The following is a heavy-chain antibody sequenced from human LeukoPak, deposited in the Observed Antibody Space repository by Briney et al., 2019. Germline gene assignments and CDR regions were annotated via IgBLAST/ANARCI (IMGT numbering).Heavy chain of an antibody. V-gene: IGHV3-7*01. CDR3: ARAGGTSWADY. J-gene: IGHJ4*02. CDR1: GFTFRDYW. Sequence: GGSLRLSCEASGFTFRDYWMTWVRQAPGKGLEWVANVKQDGTEKFYVDSVKGRFTISRDNGKNSLYLQMSSLRVEDTAIYYCARAGGTSWADYWGQGTLVTVSS. D-gene: IGHD6-13*01. CDR2: VKQDGTEK.